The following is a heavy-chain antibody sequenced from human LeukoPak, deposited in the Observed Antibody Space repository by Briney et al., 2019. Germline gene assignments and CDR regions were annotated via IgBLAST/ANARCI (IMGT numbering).Heavy chain of an antibody. CDR3: ARDRLLLRLDY. J-gene: IGHJ4*02. V-gene: IGHV3-21*05. D-gene: IGHD3-22*01. CDR2: ISSSSSYI. Sequence: GGSLRLSCAASGFTFSSYSMNWVRQAPGKGLEWVSYISSSSSYIYYADSVKGRFTISRDNAKNSLYLQMNSLRAEDTAVYYCARDRLLLRLDYWGQGTLVTVSS. CDR1: GFTFSSYS.